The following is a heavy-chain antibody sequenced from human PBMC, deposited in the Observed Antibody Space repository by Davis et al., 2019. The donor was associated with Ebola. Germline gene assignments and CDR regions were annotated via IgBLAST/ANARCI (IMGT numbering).Heavy chain of an antibody. CDR2: INRSGTT. CDR1: GGSFGSYY. Sequence: MPSETLSLTCAVYGGSFGSYYWSWIRQAPGKELEWIGEINRSGTTNNNPSLKSRVSMTVDTSKNQLSLKLSHVTAADTAVYYCARSLLRFLEGPDTWGQGSLVTVSS. D-gene: IGHD3-3*01. CDR3: ARSLLRFLEGPDT. J-gene: IGHJ5*02. V-gene: IGHV4-34*01.